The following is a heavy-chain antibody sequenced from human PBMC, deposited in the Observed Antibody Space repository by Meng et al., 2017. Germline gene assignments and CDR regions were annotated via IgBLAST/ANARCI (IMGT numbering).Heavy chain of an antibody. CDR2: INPKSGDT. Sequence: VQLVQSGSEVKHPVASVKVSCKPSGYNFPDYYIHWVRRAPGQGLEWMGRINPKSGDTHYAQKFQARVTMTGDTSISTAYMELSGLRSDDTAMYYCARDEDISAAGKLFGDYWGQGTLVTVSS. CDR3: ARDEDISAAGKLFGDY. J-gene: IGHJ4*02. V-gene: IGHV1-2*06. CDR1: GYNFPDYY. D-gene: IGHD6-25*01.